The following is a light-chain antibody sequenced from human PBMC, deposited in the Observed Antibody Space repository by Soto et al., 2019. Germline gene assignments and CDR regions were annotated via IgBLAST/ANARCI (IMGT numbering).Light chain of an antibody. Sequence: DSQMTQSTSTLSAPVGDRVTITCRASQSITTWLAWYQQKPGKAPKLLIYDASSLESGVPSRFSGSGSGTEFTLTISSLQPDDFATYYCQQYYTDSSPFGQGTRLEIK. V-gene: IGKV1-5*01. CDR3: QQYYTDSSP. CDR1: QSITTW. J-gene: IGKJ5*01. CDR2: DAS.